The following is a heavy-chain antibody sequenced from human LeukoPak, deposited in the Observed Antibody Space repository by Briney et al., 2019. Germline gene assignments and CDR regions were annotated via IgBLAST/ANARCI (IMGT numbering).Heavy chain of an antibody. Sequence: SVKVSCKASGGTFSSYAISWVRQALGQGLEWMGRIIPILGIANYAQKFQGRVTITADKSTSTAYMELSSLRSEDTAVYYCARTGSGYGDLYGMDVWGQGTTVTVSS. CDR1: GGTFSSYA. J-gene: IGHJ6*02. CDR3: ARTGSGYGDLYGMDV. V-gene: IGHV1-69*04. CDR2: IIPILGIA. D-gene: IGHD4-17*01.